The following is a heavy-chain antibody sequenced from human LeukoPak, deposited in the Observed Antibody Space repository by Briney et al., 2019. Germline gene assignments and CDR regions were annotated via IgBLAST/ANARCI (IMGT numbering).Heavy chain of an antibody. V-gene: IGHV3-74*01. CDR3: VRDMGYYDKV. J-gene: IGHJ4*02. Sequence: GGSLRLSCATSAFTFSTSWMHWVRQAPGKGLVWVSRINTDGNTRDYADSVKGRFTISRDNAKNTLYLQMNSLRAEDTAVYYCVRDMGYYDKVWGQGTLVTVSS. D-gene: IGHD3-22*01. CDR2: INTDGNTR. CDR1: AFTFSTSW.